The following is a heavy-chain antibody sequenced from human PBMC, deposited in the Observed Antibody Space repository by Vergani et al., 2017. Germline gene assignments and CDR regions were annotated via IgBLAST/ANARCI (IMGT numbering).Heavy chain of an antibody. Sequence: QVQLVESGGGVVQPGRSLRLSCAASGFTFSSYGMHWVRQAPGKGLEWVAVIWYDGNNKYYADSVKGRFTISRDNSKNTLYLHMRSLRAEDTAVYYCARGRSGNYLMAVWGQGTLVTVSS. V-gene: IGHV3-33*01. D-gene: IGHD1-26*01. CDR3: ARGRSGNYLMAV. CDR2: IWYDGNNK. J-gene: IGHJ4*02. CDR1: GFTFSSYG.